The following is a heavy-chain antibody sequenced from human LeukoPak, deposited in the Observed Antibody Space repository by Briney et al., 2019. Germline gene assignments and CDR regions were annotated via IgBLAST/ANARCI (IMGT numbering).Heavy chain of an antibody. J-gene: IGHJ1*01. CDR2: ISGSGGST. CDR1: GFTVSSNY. V-gene: IGHV3-53*01. Sequence: GGSLRLSCAASGFTVSSNYMSWVRQAPGKGLEWVSGISGSGGSTYYADSVKGRFRISRDNSKNTLYLQMNSLRAEDTAVYYCARDSSVWGQGTLVTVSS. CDR3: ARDSSV.